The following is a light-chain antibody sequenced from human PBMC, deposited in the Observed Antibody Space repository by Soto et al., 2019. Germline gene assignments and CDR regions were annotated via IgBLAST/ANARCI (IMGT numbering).Light chain of an antibody. J-gene: IGLJ2*01. V-gene: IGLV1-40*01. CDR2: GNS. CDR1: SSNIGAGYD. Sequence: QSVRTQPPSVSRAPGQRVTISCTGSSSNIGAGYDVHWYQQLPGTAPKLLIYGNSNRPSGVPDRFSGSKSGTSASLAITGLQAEDEADYYCQSYDSSLSVVVFGGGTKLTVL. CDR3: QSYDSSLSVVV.